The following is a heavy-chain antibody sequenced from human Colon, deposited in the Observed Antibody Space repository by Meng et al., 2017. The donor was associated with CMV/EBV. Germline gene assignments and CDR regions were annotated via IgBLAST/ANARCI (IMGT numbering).Heavy chain of an antibody. CDR3: AKPLVIEPFKDRWFDP. V-gene: IGHV3-33*03. D-gene: IGHD2/OR15-2a*01. CDR1: GFTFSSYG. CDR2: ISDNGRNK. J-gene: IGHJ5*02. Sequence: GGSLRLSCTASGFTFSSYGMHWVRQAPGKGLEWVAVISDNGRNKYHADSVKGRFTISRANSENTLFLQMTSLRVEDTAVYFCAKPLVIEPFKDRWFDPWGQGTLVTVSS.